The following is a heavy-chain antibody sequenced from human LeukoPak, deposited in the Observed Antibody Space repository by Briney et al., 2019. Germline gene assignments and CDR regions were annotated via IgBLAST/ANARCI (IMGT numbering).Heavy chain of an antibody. CDR3: AKESGKFDY. V-gene: IGHV3-43*02. CDR2: ISADGGST. J-gene: IGHJ4*02. CDR1: GLNFDDSA. Sequence: PGRSLRLSCVASGLNFDDSAMHWVRQAPGKGLEWVSLISADGGSTFSADSVKGRFGISRDNSKNSLYLQMNSLRSEDTAMYYCAKESGKFDYWGQGTLVAVSS.